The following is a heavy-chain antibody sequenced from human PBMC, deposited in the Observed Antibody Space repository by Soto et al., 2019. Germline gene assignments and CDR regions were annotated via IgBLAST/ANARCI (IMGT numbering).Heavy chain of an antibody. J-gene: IGHJ6*02. V-gene: IGHV3-48*02. CDR2: ISSSSSTI. CDR3: AGDSSLDV. D-gene: IGHD2-15*01. Sequence: EVQLVESGGGLEQPGGSLRLSCAASGFTFSSYSMNWVRQAPGKGLEWVAQISSSSSTIYYADSVKGRFTISRDNAKNSRYLQMNSLRDEDTAVYYCAGDSSLDVWGQGTAVTVSS. CDR1: GFTFSSYS.